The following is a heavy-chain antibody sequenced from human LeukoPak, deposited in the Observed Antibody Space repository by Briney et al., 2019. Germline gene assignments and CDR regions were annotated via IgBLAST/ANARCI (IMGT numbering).Heavy chain of an antibody. V-gene: IGHV3-23*01. D-gene: IGHD3-22*01. Sequence: GGSLRLSCAASGFTFSSYAMSWVRQAPGKGLEWVSAISGSGGSTYYADSVKGRFTISRDNSKNTLYLQMNSLRAEDTAVYYCAKDVGGLTMIVVVIAFDYWGQGTLVTVSS. CDR3: AKDVGGLTMIVVVIAFDY. J-gene: IGHJ4*02. CDR2: ISGSGGST. CDR1: GFTFSSYA.